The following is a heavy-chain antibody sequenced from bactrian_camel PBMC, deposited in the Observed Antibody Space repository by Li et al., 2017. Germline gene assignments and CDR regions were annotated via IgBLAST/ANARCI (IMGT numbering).Heavy chain of an antibody. J-gene: IGHJ4*01. CDR2: IDHDGNR. D-gene: IGHD1*01. Sequence: DVQLVESGGESVQAGGSLRLSCVVSGFDYCAYEANWYRQVPGKEREFVASIDHDGNRRFADSVKGRFTISHDTAKNTVYLQMNNLKPEDTAMYYCAVGSSLLQMWFHQIADYWGQGTQVTVS. V-gene: IGHV3S10*01. CDR1: GFDYCAYE. CDR3: AVGSSLLQMWFHQIADY.